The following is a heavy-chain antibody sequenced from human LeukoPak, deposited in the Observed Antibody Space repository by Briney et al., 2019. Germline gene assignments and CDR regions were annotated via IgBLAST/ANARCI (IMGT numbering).Heavy chain of an antibody. CDR2: IYYSGST. CDR1: GGSISSGGYY. V-gene: IGHV4-31*03. D-gene: IGHD3-16*02. J-gene: IGHJ4*02. Sequence: SETLSLTCTVSGGSISSGGYYWSWIRQHPGKGQEWIGYIYYSGSTYYNPSLKSRVTISVDTSKNQFSLKLSSVTAADTAVYYRAREYGPYDYVWGSYRYHFDYWGQGTLVTVSS. CDR3: AREYGPYDYVWGSYRYHFDY.